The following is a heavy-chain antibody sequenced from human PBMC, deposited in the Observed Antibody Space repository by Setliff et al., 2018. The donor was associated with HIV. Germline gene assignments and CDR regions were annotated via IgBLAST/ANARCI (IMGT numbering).Heavy chain of an antibody. V-gene: IGHV1-2*02. CDR1: GYTFTGYY. CDR3: AKSGYCGSSTCRNYFYYMDV. J-gene: IGHJ6*03. D-gene: IGHD2-2*01. Sequence: ASVKVSCKASGYTFTGYYMHWVRQAPGQGLEWMGWINPNSGGTNYAQKFQGRVTITADKSTTTSYMELSSLRSEDTAVYYCAKSGYCGSSTCRNYFYYMDVWGKGTTVTVSS. CDR2: INPNSGGT.